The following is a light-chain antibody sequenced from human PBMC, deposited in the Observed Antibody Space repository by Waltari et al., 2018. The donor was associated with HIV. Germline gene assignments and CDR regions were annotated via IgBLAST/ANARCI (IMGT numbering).Light chain of an antibody. V-gene: IGKV1-27*01. CDR1: QDISNY. J-gene: IGKJ3*01. CDR2: AAS. Sequence: DIQMTQSPSSLSASVGDRVSITCRASQDISNYLAWYQQKPGKVPKVLIYAASTLQSGVPSRFSGSGSGTDFTLTISSLQPEDVATYYCQKYSSAPFTFGPGTKVDIK. CDR3: QKYSSAPFT.